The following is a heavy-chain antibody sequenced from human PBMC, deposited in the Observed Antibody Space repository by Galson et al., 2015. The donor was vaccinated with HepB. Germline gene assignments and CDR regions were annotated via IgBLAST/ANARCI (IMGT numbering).Heavy chain of an antibody. D-gene: IGHD3-3*01. CDR1: GFTFSSYA. Sequence: SLRLSCAASGFTFSSYAMSWVRQAPGKGLEWVSAISGSGGSTYYADSVKGRFTISRDNSKNTLYLQMNSLRAEDTAVYYCAKDRGGSRIKIYDFWSGYYFDYWGQGTLVTVSS. CDR3: AKDRGGSRIKIYDFWSGYYFDY. CDR2: ISGSGGST. V-gene: IGHV3-23*01. J-gene: IGHJ4*02.